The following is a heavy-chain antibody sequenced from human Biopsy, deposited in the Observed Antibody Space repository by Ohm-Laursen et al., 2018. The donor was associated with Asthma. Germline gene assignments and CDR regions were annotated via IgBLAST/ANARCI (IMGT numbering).Heavy chain of an antibody. J-gene: IGHJ4*02. V-gene: IGHV4-59*01. CDR1: GGSISGFY. CDR2: IYYTGTT. D-gene: IGHD3-10*01. CDR3: ARERAGYYGSGSYLGY. Sequence: GTLSLTCTVSGGSISGFYWSWIRQPPGKGLEWIGYIYYTGTTNYNPSLKSRVTISVDTSKNQFSLKLSSVTAADTAVYYCARERAGYYGSGSYLGYWGQGTLVTVSS.